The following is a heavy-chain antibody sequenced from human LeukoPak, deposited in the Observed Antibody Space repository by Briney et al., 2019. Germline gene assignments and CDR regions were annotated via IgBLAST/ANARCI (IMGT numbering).Heavy chain of an antibody. J-gene: IGHJ6*03. CDR2: VSGSAGRT. CDR3: AKNRGHCVDGVCHNYYYMDV. Sequence: GGSLRLSCAASGFTFSSFAMTWVRQAPGKGLEWVSTVSGSAGRTDYADSVKGPFAISRDNLKNTLYLQMNGLRAEDTAVYYCAKNRGHCVDGVCHNYYYMDVWGRGTTVTVSS. V-gene: IGHV3-23*01. CDR1: GFTFSSFA. D-gene: IGHD2-8*02.